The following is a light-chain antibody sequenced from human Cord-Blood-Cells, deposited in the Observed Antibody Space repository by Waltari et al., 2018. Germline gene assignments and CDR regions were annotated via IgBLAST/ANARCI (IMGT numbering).Light chain of an antibody. V-gene: IGLV3-25*03. CDR3: QSADSSGTYVV. CDR1: ALPKQY. J-gene: IGLJ2*01. Sequence: SVSVSPGQTARLTCSGDALPKQYAYWYQQKPGQAPVLVIYKDSERPSGIPERFSGSSSGTTVTLTISGVQAEDEADYYCQSADSSGTYVVFGGGTKLTVL. CDR2: KDS.